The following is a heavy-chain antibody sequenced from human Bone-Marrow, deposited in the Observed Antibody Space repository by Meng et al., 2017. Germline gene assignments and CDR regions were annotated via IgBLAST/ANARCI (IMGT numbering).Heavy chain of an antibody. CDR2: INSDGSST. D-gene: IGHD1-26*01. CDR3: GKQYSGSYEY. J-gene: IGHJ4*02. Sequence: VQLGGTGGGLVQPGGSRRLFCAASGFTFSSYWMHWVRQAPGKGLVWVSRINSDGSSTSYADSVKGRFTISRDNAKNTLYLQMNSLRAEDTAIYYCGKQYSGSYEYWGQGTLVTVSS. V-gene: IGHV3-74*01. CDR1: GFTFSSYW.